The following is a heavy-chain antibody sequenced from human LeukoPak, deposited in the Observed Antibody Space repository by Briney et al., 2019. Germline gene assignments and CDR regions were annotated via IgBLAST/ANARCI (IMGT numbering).Heavy chain of an antibody. CDR1: GFTFSSYG. D-gene: IGHD6-13*01. J-gene: IGHJ3*02. V-gene: IGHV3-30*03. CDR3: VSGAAAGHDAFDI. Sequence: GGSLRLSCAASGFTFSSYGMHWVRQAPGKGLEWVAVISYDGSNRYYADSVKGRFTISRDNSKNTLYLQMDSLRAEDTAVYYCVSGAAAGHDAFDIWGQGTMVTVSS. CDR2: ISYDGSNR.